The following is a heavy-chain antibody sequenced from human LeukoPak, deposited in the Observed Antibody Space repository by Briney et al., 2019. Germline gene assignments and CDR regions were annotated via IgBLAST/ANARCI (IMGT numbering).Heavy chain of an antibody. CDR3: ARDEEGPLGFPCTNGVCPDFDY. CDR1: GFTFSSYW. D-gene: IGHD2-8*01. V-gene: IGHV3-7*01. J-gene: IGHJ4*02. Sequence: GGSLRLSCAASGFTFSSYWMSWVRQAPGKGLEWVANIKQDGSEKYYVDSVKGRFTISRDNAKNSLYLQMNSLRAEDTAVYYCARDEEGPLGFPCTNGVCPDFDYWGQGTLVTVSS. CDR2: IKQDGSEK.